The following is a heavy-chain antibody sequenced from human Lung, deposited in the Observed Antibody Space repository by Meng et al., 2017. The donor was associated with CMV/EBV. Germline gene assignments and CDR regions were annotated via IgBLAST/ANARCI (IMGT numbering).Heavy chain of an antibody. Sequence: EVQLVESGXGVIQPGGXLRPSCAASGFTVTRNYMSWVRQAPGKGLEWVSVLYSDDRTYYADSVKGRFIISRDNSKNTLYLQMNSLRADDTAVYYCAREIGSDPYYFDYWGQGTLVTVSS. CDR3: AREIGSDPYYFDY. D-gene: IGHD6-25*01. V-gene: IGHV3-53*01. CDR1: GFTVTRNY. J-gene: IGHJ4*02. CDR2: LYSDDRT.